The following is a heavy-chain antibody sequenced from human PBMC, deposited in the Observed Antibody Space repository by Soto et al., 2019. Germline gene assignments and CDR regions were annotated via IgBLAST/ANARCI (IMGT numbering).Heavy chain of an antibody. V-gene: IGHV3-33*01. Sequence: PGGSLRLSCAASGFSFSSYGMHWVRQAPGKGLEWVAVIWYDGSDTYYADSVKGRFTISRDNSKNTLYLQMNSLRVEDTAVYYCARDQGDGWGQGTLVTVSS. J-gene: IGHJ4*02. CDR2: IWYDGSDT. D-gene: IGHD2-21*02. CDR1: GFSFSSYG. CDR3: ARDQGDG.